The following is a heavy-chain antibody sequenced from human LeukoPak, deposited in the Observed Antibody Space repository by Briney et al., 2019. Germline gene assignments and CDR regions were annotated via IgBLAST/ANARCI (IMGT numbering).Heavy chain of an antibody. CDR3: ARDYGIAAAGNLDY. Sequence: ASVKVSCKASGYTFTSYGISWVRQAPGLGLEWMGWISAYNGNTNYAQKLQGRVTMTTDTSTSTAYMELRSLRSDDTAVYYCARDYGIAAAGNLDYWGQGTLVTVSS. V-gene: IGHV1-18*01. D-gene: IGHD6-13*01. CDR2: ISAYNGNT. CDR1: GYTFTSYG. J-gene: IGHJ4*02.